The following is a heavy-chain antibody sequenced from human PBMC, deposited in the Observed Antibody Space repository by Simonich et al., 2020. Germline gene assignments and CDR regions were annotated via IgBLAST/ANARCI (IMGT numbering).Heavy chain of an antibody. CDR1: GYSFTSYW. V-gene: IGHV5-51*01. CDR3: ARQLNDFDI. Sequence: EVQLVQSGAEVKTPGESLSISCKGSGYSFTSYWIGCVRKMPGKGLECMRIIYPGDYDTRYRPSLPGQVTITADKSISTADLQWSSLKASDTAMYYCARQLNDFDIWGQGTMVTVSS. CDR2: IYPGDYDT. J-gene: IGHJ3*02. D-gene: IGHD1-1*01.